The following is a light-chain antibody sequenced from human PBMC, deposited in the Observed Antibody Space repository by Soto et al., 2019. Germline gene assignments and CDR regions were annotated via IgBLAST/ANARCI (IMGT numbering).Light chain of an antibody. CDR3: QQYGSSPPYT. Sequence: EIVLTQSPGTLSLSLGERATLSCRASQSVSSSYLAWYQQNPGQAPRLLIYGASGRATGIPDRFSGSGSGTDFTLTISMLEAEEFAVYYCQQYGSSPPYTFGQGTKLEIK. V-gene: IGKV3-20*01. J-gene: IGKJ2*01. CDR2: GAS. CDR1: QSVSSSY.